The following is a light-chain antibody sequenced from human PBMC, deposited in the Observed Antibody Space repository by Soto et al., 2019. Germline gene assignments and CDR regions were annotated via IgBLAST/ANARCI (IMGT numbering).Light chain of an antibody. V-gene: IGKV1-39*01. J-gene: IGKJ4*01. CDR3: QQSHSAPLT. CDR2: AAS. Sequence: QMTQSPSSLFASVGDRVTITCRASQSISSHLNWYQQKVGQTPRLLIYAASTLQSEVPPRFSGSGSGTEFNLTISGLQREDFATYYCQQSHSAPLTFGGGTKMQI. CDR1: QSISSH.